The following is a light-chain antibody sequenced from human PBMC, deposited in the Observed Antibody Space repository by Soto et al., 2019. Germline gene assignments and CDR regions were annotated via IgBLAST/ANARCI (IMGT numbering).Light chain of an antibody. J-gene: IGKJ4*01. CDR1: QSVSSN. CDR2: GAS. Sequence: DIVLTQSPATVSVSPGERATLSCRASQSVSSNLAWYQHKVGQAPRLLIYGASTRVTGVPPRSSGSGSGTDFTLTISYLKSEDFGVYYCQQYNDSLPPVTFGGGTKVEI. CDR3: QQYNDSLPPVT. V-gene: IGKV3-15*01.